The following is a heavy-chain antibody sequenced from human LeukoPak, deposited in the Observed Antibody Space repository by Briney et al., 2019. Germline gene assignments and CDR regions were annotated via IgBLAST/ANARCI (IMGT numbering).Heavy chain of an antibody. CDR3: ARGRKSHARILSKHSGAFDI. CDR1: GGSFSGYY. J-gene: IGHJ3*02. CDR2: INHSGST. Sequence: PSETLSLTCAGYGGSFSGYYWGWIRQPPGKGLEWIGEINHSGSTNYNPSLKSRVTISVDTSKNQFSLKLSSVTAADTAVYYCARGRKSHARILSKHSGAFDIWGQGTMVTVSS. V-gene: IGHV4-34*01. D-gene: IGHD2-15*01.